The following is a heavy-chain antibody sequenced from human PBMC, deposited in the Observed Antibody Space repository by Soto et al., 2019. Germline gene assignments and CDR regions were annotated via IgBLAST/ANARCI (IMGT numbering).Heavy chain of an antibody. V-gene: IGHV1-69*05. Sequence: QVQLVQSGAEVKKPGSSVKVSCKASGGTFSSYAISWVRQAPGQGLEWMGGIIPIFGTANYAQKFQGRVTIXXDXSXLTAYMELSSLRSEDTAVYYCASKLAGVNYYYGMDVWGQGTTVTVSS. CDR3: ASKLAGVNYYYGMDV. J-gene: IGHJ6*02. CDR1: GGTFSSYA. CDR2: IIPIFGTA. D-gene: IGHD6-13*01.